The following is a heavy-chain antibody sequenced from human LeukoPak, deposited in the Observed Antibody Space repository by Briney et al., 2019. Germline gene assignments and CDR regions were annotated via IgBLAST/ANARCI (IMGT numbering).Heavy chain of an antibody. CDR1: GYTFTSYY. CDR2: INPSGGST. Sequence: ASVKVSCKASGYTFTSYYMHWVRQAPGQGLEWMGIINPSGGSTSYAQKFQGRVTMTRDTSTSTAYMELRSLRSDDTAVYYCARDGGYCSSTSCYYYFDYWGQGTLVTVSS. D-gene: IGHD2-2*01. J-gene: IGHJ4*02. CDR3: ARDGGYCSSTSCYYYFDY. V-gene: IGHV1-46*01.